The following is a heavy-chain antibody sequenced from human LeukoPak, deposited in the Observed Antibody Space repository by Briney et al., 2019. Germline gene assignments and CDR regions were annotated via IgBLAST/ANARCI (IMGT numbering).Heavy chain of an antibody. J-gene: IGHJ4*02. CDR1: GGPMSSYF. V-gene: IGHV4-59*12. CDR2: IYHSGST. D-gene: IGHD1-26*01. Sequence: SETLSLTCSVSGGPMSSYFWRWLRPSPGKGLAWIGYIYHSGSTDYNPSLQSQVSISKNTPKQQFPLTEGSVSAADTAVCYCARGFRGASFDYWGQGTLVTVSS. CDR3: ARGFRGASFDY.